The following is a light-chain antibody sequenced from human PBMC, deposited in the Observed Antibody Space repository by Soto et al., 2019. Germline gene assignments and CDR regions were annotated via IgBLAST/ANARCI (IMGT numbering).Light chain of an antibody. Sequence: DVVMTQSPLSLPVTLGQPASISCRSSQSLLYSYGNTYLNWFQQRPGQSPRRLIYKVSNRDSGVPDRFSGSGSGTDFTLKISRVEAEDVGVYYCMQGTHWPRTFGQGTKVDI. CDR3: MQGTHWPRT. V-gene: IGKV2-30*01. CDR2: KVS. J-gene: IGKJ1*01. CDR1: QSLLYSYGNTY.